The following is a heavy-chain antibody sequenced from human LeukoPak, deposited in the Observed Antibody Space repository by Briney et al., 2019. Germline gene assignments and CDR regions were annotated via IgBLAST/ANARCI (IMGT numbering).Heavy chain of an antibody. D-gene: IGHD1-26*01. CDR2: SYYSVNT. CDR3: AHFKGGSFDF. J-gene: IGHJ3*01. Sequence: SETLSLTCTVAGGSISSSNYYWGWIRQPPGKGLEWSGGSYYSVNTYYNPSLKSRVTISVDTSKNQFSLKLTSVTAADTAVYYCAHFKGGSFDFWGQGTMVTVSS. V-gene: IGHV4-39*01. CDR1: GGSISSSNYY.